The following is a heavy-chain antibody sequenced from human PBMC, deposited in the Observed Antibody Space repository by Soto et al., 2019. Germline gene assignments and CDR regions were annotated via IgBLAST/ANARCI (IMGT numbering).Heavy chain of an antibody. CDR1: GYTFTNYY. J-gene: IGHJ4*02. CDR2: VNPSGYTS. D-gene: IGHD5-18*01. V-gene: IGHV1-46*01. CDR3: ARDLHGAFTTMVY. Sequence: ASVKVSCKASGYTFTNYYIHWVRQAPGQGLEWMGIVNPSGYTSTLAQKFQGRLTVTSDTSTSTVYMELGSLTSEDTAVYYCARDLHGAFTTMVYWGQGNMVTVSS.